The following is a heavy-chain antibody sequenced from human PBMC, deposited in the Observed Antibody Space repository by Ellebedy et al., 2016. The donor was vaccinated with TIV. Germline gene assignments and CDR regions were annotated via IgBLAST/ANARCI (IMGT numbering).Heavy chain of an antibody. Sequence: GESLKISXAASGFSFSDYYMNWVRQVPGKRLEWISYFSGRGGIISYADPVKGRFTISRDNAQDTLFLHMSSLRAEDSAVYYCARGSYYFDSWGQGTLVTVSS. J-gene: IGHJ4*02. V-gene: IGHV3-11*01. CDR1: GFSFSDYY. CDR3: ARGSYYFDS. CDR2: FSGRGGII.